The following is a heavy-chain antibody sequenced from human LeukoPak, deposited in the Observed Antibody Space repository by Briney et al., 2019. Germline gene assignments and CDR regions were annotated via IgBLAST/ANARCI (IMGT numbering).Heavy chain of an antibody. Sequence: ASVKVSCKASGYTFTSYAMNWVRQAPGQGLERMGWINTNTGNPTYAQGFTGRFVFSLDTSVSTAYLQISSLKAEDTAVYYCAREKKWLRGNWFDPWGQGTLVTVSS. V-gene: IGHV7-4-1*02. CDR3: AREKKWLRGNWFDP. D-gene: IGHD5-12*01. CDR1: GYTFTSYA. CDR2: INTNTGNP. J-gene: IGHJ5*02.